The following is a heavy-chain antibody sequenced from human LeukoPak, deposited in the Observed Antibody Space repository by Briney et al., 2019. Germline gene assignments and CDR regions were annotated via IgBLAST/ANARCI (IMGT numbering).Heavy chain of an antibody. D-gene: IGHD5-24*01. CDR3: ARDNSVRDEAWWFNP. CDR2: IVVGSGNT. CDR1: GYTFTGYY. V-gene: IGHV1-58*02. J-gene: IGHJ5*02. Sequence: WASVKVSCKASGYTFTGYYMHWVRQAPGQGLERIGWIVVGSGNTNYAQKFQERVTITRDMSTSTAYMELSSLRSEDTAVYYCARDNSVRDEAWWFNPWGQGTLVTVSS.